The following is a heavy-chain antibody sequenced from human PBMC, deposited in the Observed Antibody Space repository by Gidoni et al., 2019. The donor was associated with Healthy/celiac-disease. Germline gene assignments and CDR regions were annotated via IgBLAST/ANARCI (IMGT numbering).Heavy chain of an antibody. CDR1: GGPITSSNW. CDR2: SYHSGST. Sequence: QVQLQESGPGLVKPSGTLSLTCAVSGGPITSSNWWSWVRQPPGKGLEWIGESYHSGSTNYNPSLKSRVTISVDKSKNQFSLKLSSVTAADTAVYYCARDPGGYGFGESPLGYWGQGTLVTVSS. J-gene: IGHJ4*02. V-gene: IGHV4-4*02. CDR3: ARDPGGYGFGESPLGY. D-gene: IGHD3-10*01.